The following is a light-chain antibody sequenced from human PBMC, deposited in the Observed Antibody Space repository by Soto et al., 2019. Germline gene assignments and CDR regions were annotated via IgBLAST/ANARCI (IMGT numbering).Light chain of an antibody. V-gene: IGKV1-27*01. J-gene: IGKJ3*01. CDR2: AAS. CDR3: QKYSSVPV. CDR1: QGIRSF. Sequence: DIQMTQSPPSLSASVGDRVTITCRASQGIRSFVAWYQQKPGKPPKLLIYAASTLQSGVPSRFSGSGSGTDFTLTINSLQPEDVATYSCQKYSSVPVFGPGTKVEI.